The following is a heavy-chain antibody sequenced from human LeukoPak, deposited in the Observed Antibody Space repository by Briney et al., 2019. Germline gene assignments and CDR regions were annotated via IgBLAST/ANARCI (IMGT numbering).Heavy chain of an antibody. CDR3: ARDGALSVGAFDI. V-gene: IGHV3-7*04. Sequence: GGSLRLSCIASGFTFSSTWMTWVRQAPGKGLEWVTNIKEDGSVKDYVESVRGRFTISRDNAKNSLFLQMNSLRDEDTAVYYCARDGALSVGAFDIWGQGTMVTVSS. D-gene: IGHD1-26*01. J-gene: IGHJ3*02. CDR1: GFTFSSTW. CDR2: IKEDGSVK.